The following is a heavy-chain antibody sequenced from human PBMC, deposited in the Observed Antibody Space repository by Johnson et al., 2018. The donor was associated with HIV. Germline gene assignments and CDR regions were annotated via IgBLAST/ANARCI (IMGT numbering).Heavy chain of an antibody. CDR1: GFTFSSYG. D-gene: IGHD6-19*01. Sequence: EVQLVESGGGLVQPGGSLRLSCAASGFTFSSYGMHWVRQAPGKGLEWVSAISGSGGSTYYADSVKGRFTISRDNSKNTLYLQMNSLRAEDTAVYYCAKDPGRQWLVMCAFDIWGQGTVVTVSS. J-gene: IGHJ3*02. V-gene: IGHV3-23*04. CDR3: AKDPGRQWLVMCAFDI. CDR2: ISGSGGST.